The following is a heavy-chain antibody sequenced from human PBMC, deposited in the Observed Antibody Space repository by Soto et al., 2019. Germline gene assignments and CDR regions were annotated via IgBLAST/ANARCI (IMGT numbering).Heavy chain of an antibody. CDR3: AKTSGYDYGNHFDY. J-gene: IGHJ4*02. D-gene: IGHD4-17*01. CDR2: ISGSGGST. V-gene: IGHV3-23*01. CDR1: GFTFSSYA. Sequence: EVQLLESGGGLVQTGGSLRLSCAASGFTFSSYAMSWVRQAPGKGLEWVSAISGSGGSTYYADSVKGRFTISRDNSKTTLELQMNSLRAEDTAVYYCAKTSGYDYGNHFDYRGQGTLVTVSS.